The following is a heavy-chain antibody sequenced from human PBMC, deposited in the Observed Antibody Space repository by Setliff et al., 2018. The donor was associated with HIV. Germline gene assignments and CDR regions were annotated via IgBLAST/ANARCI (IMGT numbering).Heavy chain of an antibody. CDR2: IYYTGST. V-gene: IGHV4-59*08. J-gene: IGHJ4*02. CDR3: ARAPGRWLQLGVDY. Sequence: SETLSLTCTVSGGSINNYYWTWIRQPPGKGLEWIGYIYYTGSTNYNPSLKSRISISVDTSKNQLSLKLRSVTAADTAVYYCARAPGRWLQLGVDYWGQGTLVTVSS. D-gene: IGHD5-12*01. CDR1: GGSINNYY.